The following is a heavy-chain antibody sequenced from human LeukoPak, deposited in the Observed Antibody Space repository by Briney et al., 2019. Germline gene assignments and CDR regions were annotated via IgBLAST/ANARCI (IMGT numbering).Heavy chain of an antibody. CDR3: ARDLQFGY. V-gene: IGHV3-30*01. Sequence: GRSLRLSCAASGFTFSSYAMHWVRQAPGKGLEWVAVISYDGSNKYYADSVKGRFTISRDNSKNTLYLQMNSLRAEDTAVYYCARDLQFGYWGQGTLVTVSS. CDR1: GFTFSSYA. CDR2: ISYDGSNK. D-gene: IGHD3-10*01. J-gene: IGHJ4*02.